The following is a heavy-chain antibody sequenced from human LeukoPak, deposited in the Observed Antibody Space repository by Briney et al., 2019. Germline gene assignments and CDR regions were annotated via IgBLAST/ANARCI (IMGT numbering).Heavy chain of an antibody. Sequence: GGSLRLSCAASGFTFSSYAMSWVHQAPGKGLEWVSGISDGGITTYYADSVKGRFTISRDNSKNTLYLQMNSLRAEDTAIYYCAKDVYSSGPNWFDPWGQGTLVTVSS. D-gene: IGHD6-19*01. CDR1: GFTFSSYA. CDR2: ISDGGITT. J-gene: IGHJ5*02. V-gene: IGHV3-23*01. CDR3: AKDVYSSGPNWFDP.